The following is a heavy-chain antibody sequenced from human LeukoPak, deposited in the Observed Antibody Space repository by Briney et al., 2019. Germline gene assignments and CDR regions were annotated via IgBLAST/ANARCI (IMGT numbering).Heavy chain of an antibody. CDR3: ASPHQEQWLGENYFDY. D-gene: IGHD6-19*01. J-gene: IGHJ4*02. CDR2: ISSSSSAI. CDR1: GFTFSSYS. V-gene: IGHV3-48*04. Sequence: PGGSLRLSCAASGFTFSSYSMTWVRQAPGKGLEWVSHISSSSSAIYYADSVKGRFTISRDNAKNSLYLQMNSLRAEDTAVYYCASPHQEQWLGENYFDYWGQGTLVTVSS.